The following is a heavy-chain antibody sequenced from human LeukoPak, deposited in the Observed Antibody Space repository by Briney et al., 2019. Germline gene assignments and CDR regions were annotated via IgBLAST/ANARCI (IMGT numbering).Heavy chain of an antibody. CDR3: TRRHLGYCSSTSCSRPYYYYYYMDV. V-gene: IGHV3-73*01. D-gene: IGHD2-2*01. J-gene: IGHJ6*03. Sequence: GGSLRLSCAASGFTFSGSAMHWVRQASGKGLEWVGRIRSKANSYATAYAASAKGRFTISRDDSKNTAYLQMNSLKTEDTAVYYCTRRHLGYCSSTSCSRPYYYYYYMDVWGKGTTVTVSS. CDR2: IRSKANSYAT. CDR1: GFTFSGSA.